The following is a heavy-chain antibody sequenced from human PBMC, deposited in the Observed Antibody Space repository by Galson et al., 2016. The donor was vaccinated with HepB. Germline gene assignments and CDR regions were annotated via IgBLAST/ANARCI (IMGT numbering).Heavy chain of an antibody. V-gene: IGHV4-38-2*01. CDR1: GQSISVDYY. J-gene: IGHJ4*02. CDR3: ARVRGPDITHQVGPFYFDL. CDR2: VYASGGT. Sequence: SETLSLTCVVSGQSISVDYYWGWARQTPRKGLEWIAVVYASGGTHYNPSLRSRAKISRDTSKNQFFLNLSFVSAADTAVYYCARVRGPDITHQVGPFYFDLGGQGALVTVSS. D-gene: IGHD1-26*01.